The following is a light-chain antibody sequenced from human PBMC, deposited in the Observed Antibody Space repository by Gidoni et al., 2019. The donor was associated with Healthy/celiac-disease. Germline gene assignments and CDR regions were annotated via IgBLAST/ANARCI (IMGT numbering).Light chain of an antibody. CDR3: HQYGSSPWT. V-gene: IGKV3-20*01. Sequence: EIVLTQSPGTLSLSPGERATLSCRASQSVSSSYLAWYQQKPGPAPRLLLYGASSRATGIPDLFSGRGSGPDFTLTISRLEPEDFAVYYCHQYGSSPWTFGQGTKVEIK. CDR2: GAS. CDR1: QSVSSSY. J-gene: IGKJ1*01.